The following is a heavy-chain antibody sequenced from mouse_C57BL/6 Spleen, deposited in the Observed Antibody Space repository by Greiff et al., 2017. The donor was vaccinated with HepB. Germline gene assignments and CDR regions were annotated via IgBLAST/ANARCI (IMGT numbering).Heavy chain of an antibody. CDR2: IDPETGGT. J-gene: IGHJ2*01. CDR1: GYTFTDYE. CDR3: TRKPYDYDGSYDFDY. Sequence: VQLQQSGAELVRPGASVTLSCKASGYTFTDYEMHWVKQTPVHGLEWIGAIDPETGGTAYNQKFKGKAILTADKSSSTAYMELRSLTSEDSAVYYCTRKPYDYDGSYDFDYWGQGTTLTVSS. V-gene: IGHV1-15*01. D-gene: IGHD2-4*01.